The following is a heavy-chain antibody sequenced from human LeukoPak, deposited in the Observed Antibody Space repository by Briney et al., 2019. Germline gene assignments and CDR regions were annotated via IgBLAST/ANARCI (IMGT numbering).Heavy chain of an antibody. J-gene: IGHJ4*02. Sequence: QSGGSLRLSCSASGFPFSTYAMHCVRQAPGKRLEYVSDISSNGDSTYYADSVKGRFTISRDNSKNTLYLQMSSLRLEDTAVYYCVKMGCSRTRCYGNCWGQGTLVTVSS. D-gene: IGHD2-2*01. CDR2: ISSNGDST. CDR3: VKMGCSRTRCYGNC. V-gene: IGHV3-64D*06. CDR1: GFPFSTYA.